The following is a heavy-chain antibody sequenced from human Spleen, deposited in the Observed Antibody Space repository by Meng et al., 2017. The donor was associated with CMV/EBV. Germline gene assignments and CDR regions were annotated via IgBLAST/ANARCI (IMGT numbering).Heavy chain of an antibody. CDR1: GYTFTGYY. D-gene: IGHD3-22*01. CDR2: INPSGGST. Sequence: VRLVKCGAAGEKPGASVKVSCKASGYTFTGYYMHWLRQAPGQGLEWMGIINPSGGSTSYAQKFQGRVTMTRDTSISTAYMELSRLRSDDTAVYYCARDPSYYDSSGPKSPNFDYWGQGTLVTVAS. J-gene: IGHJ4*02. CDR3: ARDPSYYDSSGPKSPNFDY. V-gene: IGHV1-46*01.